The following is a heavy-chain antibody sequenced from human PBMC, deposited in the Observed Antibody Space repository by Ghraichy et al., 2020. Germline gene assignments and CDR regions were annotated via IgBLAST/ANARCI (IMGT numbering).Heavy chain of an antibody. Sequence: GGSLRLSCAASGFAFDDYAMHWVRQAPGKGLEWVSFISCLGDTTSYADSVRGRFIISRDNSKNFLYLQMNSLTPEDTAFYYCVRDKTSSWCFDSWGPGNLVTVSA. CDR3: VRDKTSSWCFDS. V-gene: IGHV3-43D*03. D-gene: IGHD6-13*01. CDR2: ISCLGDTT. J-gene: IGHJ4*01. CDR1: GFAFDDYA.